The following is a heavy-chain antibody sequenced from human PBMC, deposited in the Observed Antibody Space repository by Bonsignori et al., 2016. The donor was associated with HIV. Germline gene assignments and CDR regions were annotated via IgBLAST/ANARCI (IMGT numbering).Heavy chain of an antibody. D-gene: IGHD5-12*01. V-gene: IGHV3-11*04. J-gene: IGHJ4*01. Sequence: WIRQPPGKGLEWVSYISGSGGTIYYADSVKGRFTISRDNAKNSVYLQMRSLRAEDTAMYYCARDLYSGNGMGGYFDYWGHGTLVTVSS. CDR2: ISGSGGTI. CDR3: ARDLYSGNGMGGYFDY.